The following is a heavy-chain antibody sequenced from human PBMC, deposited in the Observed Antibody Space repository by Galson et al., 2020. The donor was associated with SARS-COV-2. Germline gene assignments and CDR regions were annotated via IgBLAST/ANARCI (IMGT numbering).Heavy chain of an antibody. V-gene: IGHV3-66*01. CDR3: ARAEGFRELFGRT. D-gene: IGHD3-10*01. CDR1: GFSVNDNY. Sequence: GGSLRLSCATSGFSVNDNYMTWVRQAPEKGLEWVSVIYAGGGTYYADSVEGRFTMSRDFSKNTVYPQMNSLRVEDTAVYYCARAEGFRELFGRTWGQGTLVTVSS. CDR2: IYAGGGT. J-gene: IGHJ1*01.